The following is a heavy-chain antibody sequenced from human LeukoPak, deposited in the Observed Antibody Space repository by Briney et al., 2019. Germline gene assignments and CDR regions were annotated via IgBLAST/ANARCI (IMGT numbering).Heavy chain of an antibody. J-gene: IGHJ4*02. CDR1: GFTFSSSW. D-gene: IGHD3-10*01. V-gene: IGHV3-7*01. CDR3: ARVEWLGSGSYYNAVDC. Sequence: GGSLRLSCAASGFTFSSSWMNWVRQAPGKGLEWVANIKQDGSEKYYVDSVKGRFTISRDNAKNSLYLQMNSLRAEDTAVYYCARVEWLGSGSYYNAVDCWGQGTLVTVSS. CDR2: IKQDGSEK.